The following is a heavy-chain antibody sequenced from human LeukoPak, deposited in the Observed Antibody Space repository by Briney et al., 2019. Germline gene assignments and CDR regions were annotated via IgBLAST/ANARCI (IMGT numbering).Heavy chain of an antibody. Sequence: SETLSLTCTVSGGSISSSSYYWGWIRQPPGKGLEWIGSIYYSGSTYYNPSLKSRVTISVDTSKNQFSLKLSSVTAADTAVYYCARQRCIGGSCYYMDVWGKGTTVTISS. CDR1: GGSISSSSYY. J-gene: IGHJ6*03. CDR2: IYYSGST. CDR3: ARQRCIGGSCYYMDV. V-gene: IGHV4-39*01. D-gene: IGHD2-15*01.